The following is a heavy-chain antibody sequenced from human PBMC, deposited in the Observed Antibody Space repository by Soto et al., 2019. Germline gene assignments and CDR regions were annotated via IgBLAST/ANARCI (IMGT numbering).Heavy chain of an antibody. V-gene: IGHV4-30-2*01. CDR3: AAGGGLPRYY. D-gene: IGHD5-12*01. CDR1: GGSISSGGYS. J-gene: IGHJ4*02. Sequence: QLQLQESGSGLVKPSQTLSLTCAVSGGSISSGGYSWSWIRQPPGKGLEWIGYIYHSGSTYYNPSLKSRVTISVDRSKNHSSRKLSSVTAADTAVYYCAAGGGLPRYYWGQGTLVTVSS. CDR2: IYHSGST.